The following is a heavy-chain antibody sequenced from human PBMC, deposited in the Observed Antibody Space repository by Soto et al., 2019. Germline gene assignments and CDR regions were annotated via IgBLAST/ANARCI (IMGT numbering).Heavy chain of an antibody. Sequence: QVQLQQWGAGLLKPSETLSLTCAVYGGSFSGYYWSWIRQPPGKGLEWIGEINHSGSTNYNPSLKSRVTISVDTSKNQFSLKLSSVTAADTAVYYCARGRYGDYVFDYWGQGTLVTVSS. CDR3: ARGRYGDYVFDY. J-gene: IGHJ4*02. CDR1: GGSFSGYY. V-gene: IGHV4-34*01. CDR2: INHSGST. D-gene: IGHD4-17*01.